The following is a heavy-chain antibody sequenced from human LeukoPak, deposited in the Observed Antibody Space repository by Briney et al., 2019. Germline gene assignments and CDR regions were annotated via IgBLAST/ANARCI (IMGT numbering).Heavy chain of an antibody. V-gene: IGHV4-61*02. J-gene: IGHJ6*03. CDR2: IYTSGST. D-gene: IGHD2-2*01. Sequence: SQTLSLTCTVSGGSISSGSYYWSWIRQPAGKGLEWIGRIYTSGSTNYNPSLKSRVTISVDTSKNQFSLKLSSVTAADTAVYYCARVVIVVVPAATGDYYYYYMDVWGKGTTVTVSS. CDR3: ARVVIVVVPAATGDYYYYYMDV. CDR1: GGSISSGSYY.